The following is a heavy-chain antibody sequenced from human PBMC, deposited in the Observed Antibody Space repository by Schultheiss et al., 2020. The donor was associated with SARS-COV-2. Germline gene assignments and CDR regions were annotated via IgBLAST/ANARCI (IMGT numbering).Heavy chain of an antibody. CDR1: GGSISSYY. Sequence: SETLSLTCTVSGGSISSYYWSWIRQPPGKGLEWIGEINHSGSTNYNPSLKSRVTISVDTSKNQFSLKLSSVTAEDTAVYYCARGFGGSYSTPSLQHWGQGTLVTVSS. D-gene: IGHD1-26*01. V-gene: IGHV4-34*01. J-gene: IGHJ1*01. CDR2: INHSGST. CDR3: ARGFGGSYSTPSLQH.